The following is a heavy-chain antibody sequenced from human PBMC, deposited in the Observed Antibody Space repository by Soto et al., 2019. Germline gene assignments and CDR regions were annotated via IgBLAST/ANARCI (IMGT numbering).Heavy chain of an antibody. CDR2: IQTKADGGTT. Sequence: DVQLVESGGGLVKPGGSLRLSCAASGFTFTNAWMSWVRQAPGKGLEWVGRIQTKADGGTTDYAAPVKGRFSISRDDSNNTLYLQMRSLRTEDTAVYFCPKSYYGGSGVFDYWGQGTLVTVSS. CDR3: PKSYYGGSGVFDY. CDR1: GFTFTNAW. V-gene: IGHV3-15*01. J-gene: IGHJ4*02. D-gene: IGHD3-22*01.